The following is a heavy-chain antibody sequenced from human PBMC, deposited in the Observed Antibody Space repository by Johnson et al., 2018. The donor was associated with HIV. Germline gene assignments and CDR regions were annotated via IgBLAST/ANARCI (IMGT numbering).Heavy chain of an antibody. J-gene: IGHJ3*02. D-gene: IGHD6-13*01. Sequence: QVQLVESGGGVVQPGRSLRLSCAASGFTFSSYAMHWVRQAPGKGLEWVAVISYDGSNKYYADSVKGRFTISRDNSKNTLFLQMNSLRAEDTAVYYCARRKIAAAGRDAFDIWGQGTMVTVSS. V-gene: IGHV3-30*04. CDR3: ARRKIAAAGRDAFDI. CDR2: ISYDGSNK. CDR1: GFTFSSYA.